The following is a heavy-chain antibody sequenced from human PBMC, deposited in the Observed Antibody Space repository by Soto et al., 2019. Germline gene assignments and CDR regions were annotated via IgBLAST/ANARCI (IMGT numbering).Heavy chain of an antibody. D-gene: IGHD2-8*01. CDR3: ARDGLEYCTNGVCYTAPDY. V-gene: IGHV4-31*03. CDR1: GGSISSGGYY. CDR2: IYYSGST. J-gene: IGHJ4*02. Sequence: SETLSLTCTVSGGSISSGGYYWSWIRQHPGKGLEWIGYIYYSGSTYYNPSLKSRVTISVDTSKSQFSLKLSSVTAADTAVYYCARDGLEYCTNGVCYTAPDYWGQGTLVTVSS.